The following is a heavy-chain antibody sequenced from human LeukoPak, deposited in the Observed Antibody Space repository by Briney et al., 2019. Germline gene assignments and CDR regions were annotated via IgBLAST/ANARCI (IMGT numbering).Heavy chain of an antibody. J-gene: IGHJ4*02. CDR3: ARDGRTYYDFWSGYSNFDY. CDR2: IRYDGSNK. Sequence: PGGSLRLSCAASGFTFSSYGMHWVRQAPGKGLEWVAFIRYDGSNKYYADSVKGRFTISRDNAKNSLYLQMNSLRAEDTAVYYCARDGRTYYDFWSGYSNFDYWGQGTLVTVSS. V-gene: IGHV3-30*02. CDR1: GFTFSSYG. D-gene: IGHD3-3*01.